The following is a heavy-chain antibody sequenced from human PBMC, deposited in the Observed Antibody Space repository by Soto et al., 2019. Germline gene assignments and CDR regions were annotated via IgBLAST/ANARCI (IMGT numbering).Heavy chain of an antibody. CDR1: GDSVSSYSAG. V-gene: IGHV6-1*01. D-gene: IGHD1-1*01. Sequence: PSQALSLTCDISGDSVSSYSAGWNWIRQTPSRGLEWLGRTYYRSKWYNNYAVSVKSRITINPDTSKNQFSLQLNSVTPEDTAVYYCARGSWDDVSGHYYMDVWGKGTTVTVSS. J-gene: IGHJ6*03. CDR3: ARGSWDDVSGHYYMDV. CDR2: TYYRSKWYN.